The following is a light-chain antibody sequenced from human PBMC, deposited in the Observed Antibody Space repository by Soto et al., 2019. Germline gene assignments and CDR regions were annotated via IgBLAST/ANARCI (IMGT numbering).Light chain of an antibody. Sequence: DIQMTQSPSSLSASVGDRVTITCQASQAISNYLSWYQQKPGKAPKLLIYDAATLPAGVPSRFSGGGSGTHFALTISSLQPEDIATYYCQHYHNLPFTFGPGTKVDVK. V-gene: IGKV1-33*01. CDR1: QAISNY. CDR2: DAA. J-gene: IGKJ3*01. CDR3: QHYHNLPFT.